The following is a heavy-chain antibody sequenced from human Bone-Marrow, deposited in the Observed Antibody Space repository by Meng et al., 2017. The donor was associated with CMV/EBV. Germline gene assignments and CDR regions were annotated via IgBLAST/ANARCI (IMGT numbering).Heavy chain of an antibody. CDR1: GFTFSSYW. D-gene: IGHD2-2*01. CDR3: ARDLTSSIPAVVYYYYYGMDV. Sequence: GESLKISCAASGFTFSSYWMHWVRQAPGKGLVWVSRITSDGSSTSYADSVKGRFTISRDNSKNTLYLQMNSLRAEDTAVYYCARDLTSSIPAVVYYYYYGMDVWGQGNTVTVYS. CDR2: ITSDGSST. J-gene: IGHJ6*01. V-gene: IGHV3-74*01.